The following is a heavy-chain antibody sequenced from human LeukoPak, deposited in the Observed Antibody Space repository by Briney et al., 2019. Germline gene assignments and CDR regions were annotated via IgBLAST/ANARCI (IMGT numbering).Heavy chain of an antibody. J-gene: IGHJ3*02. D-gene: IGHD2-8*01. CDR2: IIPIFGTT. CDR1: GYTFTSYG. Sequence: SVKVSCKASGYTFTSYGISWVRQAPGQGLEWMGGIIPIFGTTNYAQKLQGRVTITADKSTSTAYMALSSLRSEDTAVYYCARRFCSNGVCYHDRGAFDIWGQGTMVTVSS. CDR3: ARRFCSNGVCYHDRGAFDI. V-gene: IGHV1-69*06.